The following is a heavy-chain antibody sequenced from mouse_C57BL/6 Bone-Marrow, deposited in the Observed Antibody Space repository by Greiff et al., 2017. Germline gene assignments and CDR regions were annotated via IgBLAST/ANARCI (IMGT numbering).Heavy chain of an antibody. CDR2: IYPGGGYT. D-gene: IGHD1-1*01. Sequence: QVQLQQSGAELVRPGTSVKMSCKASGYTFTDYWIGWAKQRPGSGLEWIGDIYPGGGYTNYNEKFKGKATLTADKSSSTAYMQFSSLTSEDSAIYYCARGDYYGSSFAYWGQGTLVTVSA. CDR3: ARGDYYGSSFAY. J-gene: IGHJ3*01. V-gene: IGHV1-63*01. CDR1: GYTFTDYW.